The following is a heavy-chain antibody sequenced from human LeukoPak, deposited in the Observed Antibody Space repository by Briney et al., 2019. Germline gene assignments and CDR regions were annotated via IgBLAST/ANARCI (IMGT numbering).Heavy chain of an antibody. V-gene: IGHV4-34*01. Sequence: PSETLSLTCAVSGASFSGYYYSWVRQPPGKGLEWVGEVSHSGTTNYNSSLKSRVSMSVGASSTQFSLIMTSVTAADTAVYYCATSGWNGGGGFDPWGQGTLVIVSS. J-gene: IGHJ5*02. CDR1: GASFSGYY. CDR3: ATSGWNGGGGFDP. CDR2: VSHSGTT. D-gene: IGHD3-16*01.